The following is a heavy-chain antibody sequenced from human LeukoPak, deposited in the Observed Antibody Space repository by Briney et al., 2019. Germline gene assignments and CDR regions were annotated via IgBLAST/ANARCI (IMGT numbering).Heavy chain of an antibody. Sequence: GGSLRLSCAASGFTFSGYSMSWVRQAPGKGLEWVSAISGRGDSTYYADSVRGRFTNSRDNSKNVLYLQMSSLRAEDTAVYYCAKVSSGNNDDWFDPWGQGTLVTVS. D-gene: IGHD1-26*01. CDR2: ISGRGDST. J-gene: IGHJ5*02. CDR1: GFTFSGYS. CDR3: AKVSSGNNDDWFDP. V-gene: IGHV3-23*01.